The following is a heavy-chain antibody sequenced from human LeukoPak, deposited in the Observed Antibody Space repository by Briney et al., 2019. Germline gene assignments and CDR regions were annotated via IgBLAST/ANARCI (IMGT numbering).Heavy chain of an antibody. J-gene: IGHJ6*02. D-gene: IGHD2-15*01. Sequence: ASVKVSCKASEYTFTGYYMHWVRQAPGQGLEWMGWISAYNGNTNYAQKLQGRVTMTTDTSTSTAYMELRSLRSDDTAVYYCARCKSNKAVVVVAATDGMDVWGQGTTVTVSS. CDR1: EYTFTGYY. CDR2: ISAYNGNT. V-gene: IGHV1-18*04. CDR3: ARCKSNKAVVVVAATDGMDV.